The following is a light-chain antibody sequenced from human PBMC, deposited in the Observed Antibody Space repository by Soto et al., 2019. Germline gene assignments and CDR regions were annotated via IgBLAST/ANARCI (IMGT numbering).Light chain of an antibody. J-gene: IGKJ1*01. CDR3: QQYGSSGT. CDR1: QSVTSNY. CDR2: GAS. Sequence: ILLTQSPGTLSLSPWERATLSCRASQSVTSNYIAWYQQKPGQAPRLLIYGASSRATGIPDRFSGSGSGTDFTLTISRLEPEDFAVYYCQQYGSSGTFGQGTKVDIK. V-gene: IGKV3-20*01.